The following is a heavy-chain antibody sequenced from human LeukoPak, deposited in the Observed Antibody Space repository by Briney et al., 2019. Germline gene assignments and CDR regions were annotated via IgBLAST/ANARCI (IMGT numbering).Heavy chain of an antibody. V-gene: IGHV1-46*01. CDR2: INPSGGST. CDR1: GYTFTSYY. Sequence: ASVKVSCKASGYTFTSYYMHWVRQAPGQGLEWMGIINPSGGSTSYAQKFQGRVTMTRDTSTSTVYMELSSLRSEDTAVYYCARDRDLSAYYYDSSALGAFDIWGQGTMVTVSS. CDR3: ARDRDLSAYYYDSSALGAFDI. D-gene: IGHD3-22*01. J-gene: IGHJ3*02.